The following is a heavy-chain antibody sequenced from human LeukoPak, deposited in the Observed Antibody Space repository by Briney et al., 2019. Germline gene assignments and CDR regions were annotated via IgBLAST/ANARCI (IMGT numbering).Heavy chain of an antibody. CDR1: GYTFTGYY. Sequence: ASVKVSCKASGYTFTGYYMHWVRQAPGQGLEWMGWINPNSGGTNYAQKFQGRVTMTRDTSISTAYMELSRLRSDGTAVYYCAKDPFDQMLPENWFDPWGQGTLVTVSS. J-gene: IGHJ5*02. CDR2: INPNSGGT. V-gene: IGHV1-2*02. CDR3: AKDPFDQMLPENWFDP. D-gene: IGHD2-2*01.